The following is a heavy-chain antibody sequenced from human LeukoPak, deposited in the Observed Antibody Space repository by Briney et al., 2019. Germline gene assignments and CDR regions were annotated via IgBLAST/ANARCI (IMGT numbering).Heavy chain of an antibody. V-gene: IGHV3-30*18. CDR2: ISYDGSNK. Sequence: GGSLRLSCAASGFTFNTYGMHWVRQAPGKGLEWVATISYDGSNKYYADSVKGRFTISRDNSQNTLYLQMNSLRAEDTAVYYCAKETSSLYFDYWGQGTLVTVSS. CDR1: GFTFNTYG. J-gene: IGHJ4*02. CDR3: AKETSSLYFDY.